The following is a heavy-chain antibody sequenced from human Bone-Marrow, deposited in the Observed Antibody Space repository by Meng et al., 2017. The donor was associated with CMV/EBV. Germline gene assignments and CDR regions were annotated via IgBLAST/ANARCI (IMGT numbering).Heavy chain of an antibody. D-gene: IGHD6-6*01. CDR1: GGSISSYY. J-gene: IGHJ4*02. CDR3: GRVEQLVSDY. Sequence: SETLSLTCTVSGGSISSYYWAWIRQPPGKGLEWIGSIYHSGRTYSNPSLKSRVTMSVDTSKNHFSLKLSSVNAADTATYFCGRVEQLVSDYWGQGMLVTVSS. CDR2: IYHSGRT. V-gene: IGHV4-59*04.